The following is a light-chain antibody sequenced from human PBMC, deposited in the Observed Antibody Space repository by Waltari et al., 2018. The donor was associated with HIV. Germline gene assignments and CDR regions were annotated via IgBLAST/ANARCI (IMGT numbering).Light chain of an antibody. V-gene: IGKV1-39*01. CDR2: EAS. J-gene: IGKJ4*01. Sequence: DIQMTQSPSSLSASVGDRVIVTCRASQNIKNYLNWYQQKAGRAPELLLYEASTLQSGVPSRFSGSGSGTDFSLTISSLQPEDFATYYCQQTYTTPLLAFGGGTKVEI. CDR3: QQTYTTPLLA. CDR1: QNIKNY.